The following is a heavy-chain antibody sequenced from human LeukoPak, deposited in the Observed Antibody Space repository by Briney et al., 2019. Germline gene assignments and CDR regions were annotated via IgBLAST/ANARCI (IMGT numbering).Heavy chain of an antibody. J-gene: IGHJ4*02. D-gene: IGHD2-2*02. V-gene: IGHV3-64*01. Sequence: PGGSLRLSCAASGFTFSSYAMHWVRQAPGKRLEYVSAISSNGGSTYYANSVKGRFTISRDNSKNTLYLQMGSLRAEDMAVYYCARVQPGYTFDYWGQGTLVTVSS. CDR2: ISSNGGST. CDR1: GFTFSSYA. CDR3: ARVQPGYTFDY.